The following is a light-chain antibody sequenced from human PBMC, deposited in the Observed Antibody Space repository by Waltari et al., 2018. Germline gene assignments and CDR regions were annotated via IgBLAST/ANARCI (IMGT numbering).Light chain of an antibody. Sequence: QSVLTQPPPVSETPGQRVTISCPGHSSNLGSGYDVHGYQQLPETAPKLLIYTNNHRPSGVPDRFSGSKSGTSASLAITGLQAEDEAHYHCQSYDNSLSGVVFGGGTKLTVL. J-gene: IGLJ2*01. CDR1: SSNLGSGYD. V-gene: IGLV1-40*01. CDR3: QSYDNSLSGVV. CDR2: TNN.